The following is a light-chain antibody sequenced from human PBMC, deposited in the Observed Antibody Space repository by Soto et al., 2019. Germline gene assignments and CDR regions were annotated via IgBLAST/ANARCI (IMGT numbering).Light chain of an antibody. CDR3: SSYAGSNNYV. CDR2: EVS. J-gene: IGLJ1*01. CDR1: SSDIGAYTS. Sequence: QSVLTQPASVSGSPGQSITISCTGTSSDIGAYTSVSWYQHHPDKAPKVMIYEVSKRPSGVSIRFSGSKSGNTASLTVSGLQAEDEADYYCSSYAGSNNYVFGTGTKVTVL. V-gene: IGLV2-14*01.